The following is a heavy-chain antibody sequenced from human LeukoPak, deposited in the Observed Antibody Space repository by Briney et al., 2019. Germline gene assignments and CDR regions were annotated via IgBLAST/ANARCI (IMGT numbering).Heavy chain of an antibody. CDR2: ISAYNGNT. V-gene: IGHV1-18*01. J-gene: IGHJ6*02. Sequence: ASVKVSCKASGYTFTSYGISWVRQAPGQGLEWMGWISAYNGNTNYAQKLQGRVTMTTDTSTSTAYMELSSLRSEDTAVYYCATLGNIVVVPAALYGMDVWGQGTTVTVSS. CDR3: ATLGNIVVVPAALYGMDV. D-gene: IGHD2-2*01. CDR1: GYTFTSYG.